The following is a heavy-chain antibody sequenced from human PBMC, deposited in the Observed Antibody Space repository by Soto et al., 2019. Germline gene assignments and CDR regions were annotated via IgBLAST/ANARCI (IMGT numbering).Heavy chain of an antibody. CDR1: GYTFTSYG. D-gene: IGHD2-2*01. CDR3: ARLAGCSTSCSFRYYYYYGMDV. Sequence: GASVKVSCKASGYTFTSYGISWVRQAPGQGLEWMGWISAYNGNTNYAQELQGRVTMTTDTSTSTAYMELRSLRSDDTAVYYCARLAGCSTSCSFRYYYYYGMDVWGQGTTVTVSS. V-gene: IGHV1-18*01. J-gene: IGHJ6*02. CDR2: ISAYNGNT.